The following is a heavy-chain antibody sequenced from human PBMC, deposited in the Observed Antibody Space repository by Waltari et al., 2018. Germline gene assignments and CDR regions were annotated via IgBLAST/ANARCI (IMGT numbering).Heavy chain of an antibody. CDR3: ARQMRGFGDLLGYFDD. CDR1: GDSITSDLSY. V-gene: IGHV4-39*01. D-gene: IGHD3-10*01. CDR2: ISYGGRP. Sequence: QLQLQESGPGLVKPSETLSLRCTVSGDSITSDLSYWAWIRQSPGKGLEWIGTISYGGRPYYHPSLKSRVTIDADASKNQFSLQMSSVTAADTAVYFCARQMRGFGDLLGYFDDWGQGTLVTVSS. J-gene: IGHJ4*02.